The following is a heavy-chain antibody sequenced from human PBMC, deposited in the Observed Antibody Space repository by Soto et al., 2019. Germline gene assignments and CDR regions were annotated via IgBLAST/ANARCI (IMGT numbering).Heavy chain of an antibody. J-gene: IGHJ3*01. Sequence: EVQLVESGGGLVQPGESLRLSCAASGFTFSYYWMHWVRQAPGKGLVWVSRIHSDGSSTTYADSVKGRFTISRDNARNTVYLQMKSLRVEDTAVYYCGRGDRGAFALWGQGTVVTVSS. CDR2: IHSDGSST. CDR1: GFTFSYYW. CDR3: GRGDRGAFAL. V-gene: IGHV3-74*01. D-gene: IGHD1-26*01.